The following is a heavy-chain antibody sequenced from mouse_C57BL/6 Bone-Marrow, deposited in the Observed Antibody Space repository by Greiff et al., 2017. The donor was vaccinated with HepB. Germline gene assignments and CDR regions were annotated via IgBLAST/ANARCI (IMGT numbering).Heavy chain of an antibody. V-gene: IGHV1-74*01. Sequence: VKLQQPGAELVKPGASVKLSCKASGYTFTSYCMHWVKQRPGQGLEWIGRFHPSDSDTNYNQKFKGKATLTVDKSSSTAYIKLSSLTSEDSAVYYCDIYRWLGFAYWGQGTLVTVSA. CDR3: DIYRWLGFAY. J-gene: IGHJ3*01. CDR1: GYTFTSYC. D-gene: IGHD2-3*01. CDR2: FHPSDSDT.